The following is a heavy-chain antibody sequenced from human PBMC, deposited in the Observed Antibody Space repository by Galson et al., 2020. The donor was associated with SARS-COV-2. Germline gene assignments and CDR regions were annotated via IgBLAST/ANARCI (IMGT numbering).Heavy chain of an antibody. Sequence: GESLKISCAASGFSFDSSAMSWVRQAPGEGLEWVSVIYSGDSTYYADSVKDRFTISRDISKNTLYLQINSLRTEDTAVYYCASSRRETRYFDLWGRGTLVTVSS. CDR1: GFSFDSSA. CDR2: IYSGDST. D-gene: IGHD2-2*01. J-gene: IGHJ2*01. CDR3: ASSRRETRYFDL. V-gene: IGHV3-23*03.